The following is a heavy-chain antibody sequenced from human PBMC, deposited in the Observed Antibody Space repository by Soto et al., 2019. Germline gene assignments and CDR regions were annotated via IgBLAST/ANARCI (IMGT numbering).Heavy chain of an antibody. V-gene: IGHV3-23*01. J-gene: IGHJ4*02. Sequence: EVQVLESGGGLVQPGGSLRLSCTASGITFSSYAMSGVRQAPGKGLEWVSTISGNGRVTYYSDSVKGRFSISRDNSMDTVYLQMNSLRAEDTALYYCALRGDSIGYFESWGQGVLVTVSS. CDR2: ISGNGRVT. CDR1: GITFSSYA. CDR3: ALRGDSIGYFES. D-gene: IGHD2-15*01.